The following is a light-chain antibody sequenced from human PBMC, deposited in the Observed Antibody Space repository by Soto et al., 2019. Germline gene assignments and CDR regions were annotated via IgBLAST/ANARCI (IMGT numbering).Light chain of an antibody. J-gene: IGLJ1*01. CDR3: SSFTSNRIYV. CDR1: HNDIGTYDY. CDR2: GVT. V-gene: IGLV2-14*03. Sequence: ALTQRTSVSGSPGQSITISCTGNHNDIGTYDYVSWYQQHPGRAPRLLIHGVTTRPSGISDRFSASKSGLTASLTISGLQPEDEADYYCSSFTSNRIYVFGPGTKVTVL.